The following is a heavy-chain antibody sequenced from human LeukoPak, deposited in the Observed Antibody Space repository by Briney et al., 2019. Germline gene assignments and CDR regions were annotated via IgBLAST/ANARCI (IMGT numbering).Heavy chain of an antibody. CDR3: ARGSCSSTSCFMDV. Sequence: GASVKVSCKASGYTFTSYTMHWVRQAPGQRLEWMGWINTGNGNTKYSQKFQDRVTITGDTSASTAYMELSSLRSEDTAVYYCARGSCSSTSCFMDVWGQGTTVTVSS. V-gene: IGHV1-3*04. CDR2: INTGNGNT. D-gene: IGHD2-2*01. J-gene: IGHJ6*02. CDR1: GYTFTSYT.